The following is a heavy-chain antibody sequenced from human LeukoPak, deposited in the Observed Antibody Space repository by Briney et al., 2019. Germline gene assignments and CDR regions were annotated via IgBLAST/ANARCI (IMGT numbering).Heavy chain of an antibody. CDR2: ISSSSSYI. CDR1: GFTFSSYS. CDR3: ARLYSSGWRYFDY. D-gene: IGHD6-19*01. J-gene: IGHJ4*02. V-gene: IGHV3-21*01. Sequence: PGGSLRLSCAASGFTFSSYSMHWVRRAPGKGLEWVSSISSSSSYISYADSVKGRFTISRDNAKNSLYLQMNSLRAEDTAVYYCARLYSSGWRYFDYWGQGTLVTVSS.